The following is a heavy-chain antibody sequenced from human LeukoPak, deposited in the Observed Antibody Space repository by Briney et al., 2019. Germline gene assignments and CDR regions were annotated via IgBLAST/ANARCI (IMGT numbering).Heavy chain of an antibody. V-gene: IGHV5-51*01. CDR3: ARLGSEYYDFWSGYYPTSNWFDP. Sequence: GESLKISCKGSGYSFTSYWIGWVRQMPGKGLEWMGIIYPGDSDTRYSPSFQGQVTISADKSISTAYLQWSSLKASGTAMYYCARLGSEYYDFWSGYYPTSNWFDPWGQGTLVTVSS. D-gene: IGHD3-3*01. CDR2: IYPGDSDT. CDR1: GYSFTSYW. J-gene: IGHJ5*02.